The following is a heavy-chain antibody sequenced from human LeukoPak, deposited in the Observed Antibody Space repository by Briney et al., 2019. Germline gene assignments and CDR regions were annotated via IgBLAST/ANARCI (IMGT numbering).Heavy chain of an antibody. CDR3: AIEAWFGESSTIDY. J-gene: IGHJ4*02. CDR1: GFTFSTYD. CDR2: ITGSGGST. V-gene: IGHV3-23*01. Sequence: GGSLRLSCAASGFTFSTYDMNWVRQAPGKGLEWVSVITGSGGSTSCADSVKGRFTISRDNSNNTLYPQMNSLRAEDTALYYCAIEAWFGESSTIDYWGQGTLVTVSS. D-gene: IGHD3-10*01.